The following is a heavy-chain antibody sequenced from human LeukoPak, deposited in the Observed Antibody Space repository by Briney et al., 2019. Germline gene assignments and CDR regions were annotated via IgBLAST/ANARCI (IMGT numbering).Heavy chain of an antibody. V-gene: IGHV4-59*08. Sequence: SETLSLTCTVSGGSISNYYWSWTRQPPGKGLEWIGNIYYSGSTNYNPSLKSRVTISVDTSKNQFSLKLRAVTAADTAMYYCARRKNSGWSTDAFDIWGQGTMVTVSS. J-gene: IGHJ3*02. D-gene: IGHD6-19*01. CDR1: GGSISNYY. CDR3: ARRKNSGWSTDAFDI. CDR2: IYYSGST.